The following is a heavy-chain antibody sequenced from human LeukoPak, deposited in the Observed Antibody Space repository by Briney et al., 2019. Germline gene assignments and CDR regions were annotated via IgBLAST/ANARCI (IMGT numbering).Heavy chain of an antibody. CDR1: GGTFSSYA. Sequence: SVTVSCKASGGTFSSYAISWVRQAPGQGLEWMGGIIPIFGTANYAQKFQGRVTITTDEATSTAYMELSSLRSEDTAVYYCAGGTWISYYYYMDVWGKGTTVTVSS. D-gene: IGHD5-12*01. V-gene: IGHV1-69*05. CDR3: AGGTWISYYYYMDV. CDR2: IIPIFGTA. J-gene: IGHJ6*03.